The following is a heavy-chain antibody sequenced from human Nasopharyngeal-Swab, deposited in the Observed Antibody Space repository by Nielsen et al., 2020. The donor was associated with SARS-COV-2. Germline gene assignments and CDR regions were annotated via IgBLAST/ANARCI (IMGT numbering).Heavy chain of an antibody. CDR2: FDPEDGET. V-gene: IGHV1-24*01. D-gene: IGHD3-16*01. Sequence: ASVKVSCKVSGSTLTEISMHWVRQAHGRGLEWMGGFDPEDGETIYAQKFQGRVTMTEDTSIDTAYMELRSLRSEDTAVYYCAAIQWGEYFDYWGQGTLVSVSS. CDR1: GSTLTEIS. CDR3: AAIQWGEYFDY. J-gene: IGHJ4*02.